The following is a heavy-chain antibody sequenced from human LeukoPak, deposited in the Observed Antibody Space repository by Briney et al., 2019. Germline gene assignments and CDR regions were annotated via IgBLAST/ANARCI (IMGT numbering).Heavy chain of an antibody. J-gene: IGHJ3*02. CDR3: ARGLQNRSSGIRFDVFQI. CDR1: GGSLSSYY. Sequence: SETLSLTCTVSGGSLSSYYWSWIRQPPGQGLEWIGYIYSSGSTDYNPSLKSRVTISVETSKNQFSLKLSSVTAPDTAVYYCARGLQNRSSGIRFDVFQIWGQGTMVTVSS. D-gene: IGHD6-6*01. V-gene: IGHV4-59*01. CDR2: IYSSGST.